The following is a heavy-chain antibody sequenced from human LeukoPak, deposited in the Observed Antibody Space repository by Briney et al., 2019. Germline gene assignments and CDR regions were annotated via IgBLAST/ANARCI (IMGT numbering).Heavy chain of an antibody. J-gene: IGHJ3*02. D-gene: IGHD3-10*01. CDR1: GFMFSNYW. Sequence: PGGSLRLSCEASGFMFSNYWMSWVRHVPGKGLEWVANIKQDGSEKYYVDSVKGRFTISRDNAKNSLYLQMNSLRAEDTAVYYCARDPVLLWFGESWNAFDIWGQGTMVTVSS. CDR2: IKQDGSEK. V-gene: IGHV3-7*01. CDR3: ARDPVLLWFGESWNAFDI.